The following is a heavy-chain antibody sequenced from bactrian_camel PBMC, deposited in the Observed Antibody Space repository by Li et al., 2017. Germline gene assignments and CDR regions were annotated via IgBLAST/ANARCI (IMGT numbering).Heavy chain of an antibody. CDR2: VSPDGSA. V-gene: IGHV3S55*01. D-gene: IGHD3*01. Sequence: HVQLVESGGGSVQAGGSLKLNCIASDLTFSFYYVAWFRQVPGKERVGVAVVSPDGSARYADSEKGRFTISQDNAKNTLYLQMNSLKTEDTGVYYCTKDLSYGTRNWARSARGQGTQVTGS. CDR3: TKDLSYGTRNWARSA. J-gene: IGHJ4*01. CDR1: DLTFSFYY.